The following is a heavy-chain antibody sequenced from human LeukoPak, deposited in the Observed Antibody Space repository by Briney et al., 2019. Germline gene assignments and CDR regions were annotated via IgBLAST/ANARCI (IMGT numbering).Heavy chain of an antibody. J-gene: IGHJ4*02. CDR3: AKDQSSFCSRSSCYALHY. Sequence: PGGSLRLSCAASGFTFSSHAMSWVRQAPGKGLEWVAFIRNDGSNKYYADSVRGRFTISRDNSKNTLYLQMNSLRAEDTAVYYCAKDQSSFCSRSSCYALHYWGQGTLVTVSS. CDR2: IRNDGSNK. V-gene: IGHV3-30*02. D-gene: IGHD2-2*01. CDR1: GFTFSSHA.